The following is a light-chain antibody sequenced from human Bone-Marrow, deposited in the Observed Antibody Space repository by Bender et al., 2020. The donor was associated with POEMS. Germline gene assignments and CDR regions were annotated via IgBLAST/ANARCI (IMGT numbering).Light chain of an antibody. CDR2: KDS. CDR1: NIGGKS. Sequence: SYVLTQPPAVSVAPGQTARITCGGNNIGGKSVHWYQQKPGQAPGLVIKKDSERPSGIPERFSGSASGTTVTLTISGVQAEDEADYYCQSADSGGMNVVFGGGTKLTVL. J-gene: IGLJ2*01. V-gene: IGLV3-25*03. CDR3: QSADSGGMNVV.